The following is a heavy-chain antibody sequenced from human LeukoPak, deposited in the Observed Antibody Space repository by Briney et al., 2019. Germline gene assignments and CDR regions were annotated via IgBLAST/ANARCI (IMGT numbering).Heavy chain of an antibody. D-gene: IGHD3-10*01. CDR3: ARDREVRGIDP. V-gene: IGHV4-61*01. CDR2: IYYSGST. CDR1: GVSISNSSYY. J-gene: IGHJ5*02. Sequence: SETLSLTCIVSGVSISNSSYYWSWIRQPPGKGLEWIGYIYYSGSTNYNPSLKSRVTISVDTSKNQFSLKLSSVTAADTAVYYCARDREVRGIDPWGQGTLVTVSS.